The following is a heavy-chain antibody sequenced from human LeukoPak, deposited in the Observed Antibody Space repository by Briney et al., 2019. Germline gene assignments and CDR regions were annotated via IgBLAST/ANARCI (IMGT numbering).Heavy chain of an antibody. CDR1: GYTFTSYA. D-gene: IGHD3-9*01. CDR2: INTNTGNP. Sequence: ASVKVSCKASGYTFTSYAMNWVRQAPGQGLEWMGWINTNTGNPTYAQGFTGRFVFSLDTSVSTAYLQISSLKAEDTAVYYCARHSVNILANWFDPWGQGTLVTVSS. J-gene: IGHJ5*02. CDR3: ARHSVNILANWFDP. V-gene: IGHV7-4-1*02.